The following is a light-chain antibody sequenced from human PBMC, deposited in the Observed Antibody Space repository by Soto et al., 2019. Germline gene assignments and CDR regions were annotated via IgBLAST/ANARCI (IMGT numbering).Light chain of an antibody. J-gene: IGKJ4*01. V-gene: IGKV4-1*01. CDR2: WAS. CDR1: QSVLYSSNNKNY. CDR3: QQYYSTPFT. Sequence: IVTTQSPDSLAVSLGERATINCKSSQSVLYSSNNKNYLACYQQKPGQPPKLLIYWASTRESGVPDRFSGSGSGTDFTLTISSLQAEDVAVYYCQQYYSTPFTFGGGTKVDIK.